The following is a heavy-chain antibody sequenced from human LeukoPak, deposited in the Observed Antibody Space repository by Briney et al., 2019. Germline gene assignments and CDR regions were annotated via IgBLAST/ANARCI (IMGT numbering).Heavy chain of an antibody. V-gene: IGHV3-53*01. Sequence: GGSLRLSCAASGFTVSSNYMSWVRQAPGKGLEWVSVIYSGGSTYYADSVKGRFTISRDNSKNTLYLQMNSLRAEDTAVYYCARVWFGELSLDYWGQGTLVTVSS. J-gene: IGHJ4*02. CDR1: GFTVSSNY. CDR3: ARVWFGELSLDY. CDR2: IYSGGST. D-gene: IGHD3-10*01.